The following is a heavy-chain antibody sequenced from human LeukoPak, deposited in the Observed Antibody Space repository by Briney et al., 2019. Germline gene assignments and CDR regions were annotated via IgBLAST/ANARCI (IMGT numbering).Heavy chain of an antibody. Sequence: SQTLSLTCTVSGGSISSGGYYWSWIRQHPGKGLEWIGYIYYSGSTYYNPSLKSRVTISVDTSKNQFSLKLSSVTAADTAVYYCARDRAQQLVLLGPYYYYGMDVWGQGTTVTVSS. CDR1: GGSISSGGYY. V-gene: IGHV4-31*03. D-gene: IGHD6-13*01. CDR3: ARDRAQQLVLLGPYYYYGMDV. CDR2: IYYSGST. J-gene: IGHJ6*02.